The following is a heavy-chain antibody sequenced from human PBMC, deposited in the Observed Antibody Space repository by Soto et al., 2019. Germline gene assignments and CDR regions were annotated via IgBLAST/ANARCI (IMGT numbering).Heavy chain of an antibody. CDR2: ISGSGGST. V-gene: IGHV3-23*01. CDR1: GFTFSSYA. D-gene: IGHD3-22*01. J-gene: IGHJ4*02. CDR3: AKDSSGEVRIEDAEFDY. Sequence: EVQLLESGGGLVQPGGSLRLSCAASGFTFSSYAMSWVRQAPGKGLEWVSAISGSGGSTYYADSVKGRFTISRDNSKNTLYLQMNSLRAEDTAVYYCAKDSSGEVRIEDAEFDYWGQGTLVTVSS.